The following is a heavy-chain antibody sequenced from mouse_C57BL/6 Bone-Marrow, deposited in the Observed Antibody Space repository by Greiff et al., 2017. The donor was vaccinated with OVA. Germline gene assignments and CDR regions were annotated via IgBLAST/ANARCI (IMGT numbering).Heavy chain of an antibody. CDR3: ARFITTVVRYFDV. CDR1: GYSITSDY. J-gene: IGHJ1*03. D-gene: IGHD1-1*01. CDR2: ISYSGST. Sequence: EVKLVESGPGLAKPSQTLSLTCSVTGYSITSDYWNWIRKFPGNKLEYMGYISYSGSTYYNPSLKSRISITRDTSKNQYYLQLNSVTTEDTATYYCARFITTVVRYFDVWGTGTTVTVSS. V-gene: IGHV3-8*01.